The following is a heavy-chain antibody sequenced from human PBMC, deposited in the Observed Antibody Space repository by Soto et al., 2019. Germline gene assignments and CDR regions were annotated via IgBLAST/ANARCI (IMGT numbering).Heavy chain of an antibody. J-gene: IGHJ4*02. CDR3: AKGVVDRYVDS. V-gene: IGHV3-23*01. Sequence: PGGSLRLSCAASGFTFRNSAMTWVRQAPGQGLEYVSSITNSGDHTFYADSVKGRFTISRDNSKNTLFLQMNSLRADDTAVYFWAKGVVDRYVDSWGPGTLVTVSS. D-gene: IGHD3-9*01. CDR1: GFTFRNSA. CDR2: ITNSGDHT.